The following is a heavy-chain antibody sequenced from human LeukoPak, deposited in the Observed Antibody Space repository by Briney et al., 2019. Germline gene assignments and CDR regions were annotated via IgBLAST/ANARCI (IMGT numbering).Heavy chain of an antibody. D-gene: IGHD6-19*01. J-gene: IGHJ4*02. CDR2: IHPGGTI. Sequence: TGESLRLSCAASGFTVSSKYMGWVRQAPGKGLEWVSVIHPGGTIYYADSVKGTFTISRDNSKNTLYLEMNTLRVEDTAVYYCAMYSSAWYAVYWGQGTLVTVSS. CDR1: GFTVSSKY. V-gene: IGHV3-66*01. CDR3: AMYSSAWYAVY.